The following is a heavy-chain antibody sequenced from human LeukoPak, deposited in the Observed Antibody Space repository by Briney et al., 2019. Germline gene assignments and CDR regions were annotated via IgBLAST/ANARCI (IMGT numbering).Heavy chain of an antibody. CDR3: AREGYYGSGSPPSLYFGY. D-gene: IGHD3-10*01. CDR1: GFTFRNYV. Sequence: GGSLRLSCAASGFTFRNYVVHWVRQAPGKGLEWVAVTSSDLNVKLYADSVKGRFTISRDNSRSTLYLQMNSLRPEDTAIYYCAREGYYGSGSPPSLYFGYWGQGTLVTVSS. J-gene: IGHJ4*02. V-gene: IGHV3-30-3*01. CDR2: TSSDLNVK.